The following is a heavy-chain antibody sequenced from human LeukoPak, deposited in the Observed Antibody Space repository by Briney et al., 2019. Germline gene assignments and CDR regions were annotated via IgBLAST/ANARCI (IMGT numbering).Heavy chain of an antibody. CDR1: GFIFSSQC. CDR2: IGGSGGST. Sequence: GGSLRLSCAASGFIFSSQCMSWVRQAPGKGLHWVSAIGGSGGSTYYVDSVKGRFIISRDNSKNTLYLQMNSLRAEDTAVYYCAKRDDSSNAFDIWGQGTMVTVSS. CDR3: AKRDDSSNAFDI. V-gene: IGHV3-23*01. J-gene: IGHJ3*02. D-gene: IGHD3-22*01.